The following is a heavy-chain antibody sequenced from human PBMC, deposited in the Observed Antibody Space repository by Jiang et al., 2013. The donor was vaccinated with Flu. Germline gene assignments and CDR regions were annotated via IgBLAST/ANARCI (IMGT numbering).Heavy chain of an antibody. V-gene: IGHV3-9*01. D-gene: IGHD2-21*02. CDR1: GFTFDDYA. CDR3: AKDMWLVVTDGGDYYGMDV. CDR2: ISWNSGSI. J-gene: IGHJ6*02. Sequence: LESGGGLGTAWQSLRLSCAASGFTFDDYAMHWVRQAPGKGLEWVSGISWNSGSIGYADSVKGRFTISRDNAKNSLYLQMNSLRAEDTALYYCAKDMWLVVTDGGDYYGMDVWGQGTTVTVSS.